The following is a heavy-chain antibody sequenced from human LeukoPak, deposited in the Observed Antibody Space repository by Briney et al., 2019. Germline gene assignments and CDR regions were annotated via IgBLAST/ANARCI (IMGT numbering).Heavy chain of an antibody. CDR1: GFTFSSYS. D-gene: IGHD5-18*01. CDR3: ARDVLGYSYGSDAFDI. Sequence: GGSLRLSCAASGFTFSSYSVNWVRQAPGKGLEWVSSISSSSSYIYYADSVKGRFTISRDNAKNSLYLQMNSLRAEDTAVYYCARDVLGYSYGSDAFDIWGQGTMVTVSS. J-gene: IGHJ3*02. V-gene: IGHV3-21*01. CDR2: ISSSSSYI.